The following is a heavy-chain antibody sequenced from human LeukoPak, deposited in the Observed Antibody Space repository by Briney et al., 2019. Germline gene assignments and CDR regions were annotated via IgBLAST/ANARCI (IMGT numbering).Heavy chain of an antibody. V-gene: IGHV4-34*01. J-gene: IGHJ4*02. D-gene: IGHD5-18*01. Sequence: PSETLSLTCAVYGGSFSGYYWSWIRQPPGKGLEWIGEINHSGSTNYNPSLKSRVTISVDTSKNQFSLKLSSVPAAHTAVYYCARGIRGDTAVDYWGQGTLVTVSS. CDR2: INHSGST. CDR3: ARGIRGDTAVDY. CDR1: GGSFSGYY.